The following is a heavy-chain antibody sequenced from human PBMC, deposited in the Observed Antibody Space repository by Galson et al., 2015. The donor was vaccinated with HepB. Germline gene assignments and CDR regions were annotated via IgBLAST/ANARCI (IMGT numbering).Heavy chain of an antibody. CDR1: GGSISSGGYY. V-gene: IGHV4-31*03. CDR3: ARGDYYDSSGGPFGY. J-gene: IGHJ4*02. CDR2: IYYSGST. Sequence: TLSLTCTVSGGSISSGGYYWSWIRQHPGKGLEWIGYIYYSGSTYYNPSLKSRVTISVDTSKNQFSLKLSSVTAADTAVYYCARGDYYDSSGGPFGYWGQGTLVTVSS. D-gene: IGHD3-22*01.